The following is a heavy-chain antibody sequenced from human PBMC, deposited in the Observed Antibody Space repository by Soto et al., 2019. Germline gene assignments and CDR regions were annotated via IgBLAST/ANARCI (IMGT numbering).Heavy chain of an antibody. J-gene: IGHJ5*01. V-gene: IGHV2-5*02. CDR3: AHRLGYCSSTSCDSWFDS. D-gene: IGHD2-2*02. Sequence: QITLKESGPTLVRPTQTLTLTCTFSGFSLTTTGVGVGWVRQSPQKTLEWLALVYWDDDERYSPYLKNRLTITKDASKNQVIFTMTNMDPVDTGTYCCAHRLGYCSSTSCDSWFDSWGQGTLVTVSS. CDR1: GFSLTTTGVG. CDR2: VYWDDDE.